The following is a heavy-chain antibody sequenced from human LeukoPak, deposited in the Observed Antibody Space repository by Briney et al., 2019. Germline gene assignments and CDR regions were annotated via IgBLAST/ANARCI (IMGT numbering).Heavy chain of an antibody. Sequence: GGSLRLSCTVSGFTFSSYWMSWVRQAPGKGLEWEANIKQDGSEKFYVDSVKGRFTVSRDNAKNSLYLQMNNLRAEDTAVYYCAGASGGERYWGQGTLVTVSS. V-gene: IGHV3-7*04. CDR3: AGASGGERY. J-gene: IGHJ4*02. CDR1: GFTFSSYW. CDR2: IKQDGSEK. D-gene: IGHD3-10*01.